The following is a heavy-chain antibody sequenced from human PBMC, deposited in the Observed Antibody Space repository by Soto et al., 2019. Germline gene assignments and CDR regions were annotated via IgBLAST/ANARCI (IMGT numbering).Heavy chain of an antibody. CDR3: AHRLRGTVTTGFDY. J-gene: IGHJ4*02. D-gene: IGHD4-17*01. V-gene: IGHV2-5*02. CDR2: IYWDDDK. Sequence: QITLKESGPTLVKPTQTLTLTCTFSGFSLSTTGVGVGWIRQPPGKALEWLALIYWDDDKRYSPSLKSRLTITKDTPKNQVVLTMTNMDPVDTAIYYCAHRLRGTVTTGFDYWGQGTLVTVSS. CDR1: GFSLSTTGVG.